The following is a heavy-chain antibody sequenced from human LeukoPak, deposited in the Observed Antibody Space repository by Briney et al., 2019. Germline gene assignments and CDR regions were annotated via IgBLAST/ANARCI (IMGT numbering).Heavy chain of an antibody. CDR1: RYTFTGYY. CDR2: INPNSGGI. Sequence: ASVKVSCKASRYTFTGYYVHWVRQAAGQGLEWMGWINPNSGGINYAQKFQGRVTMTRDTSISTAYMELSRLRSDDTAVYYCARANGRSYYVGDYWGQGTLVNVSS. V-gene: IGHV1-2*02. D-gene: IGHD1-26*01. CDR3: ARANGRSYYVGDY. J-gene: IGHJ4*02.